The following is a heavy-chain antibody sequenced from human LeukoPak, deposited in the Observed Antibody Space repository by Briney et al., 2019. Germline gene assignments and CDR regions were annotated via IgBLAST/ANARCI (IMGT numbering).Heavy chain of an antibody. CDR2: INPNSGGT. Sequence: ASVKVSCKASGYTFTGYYMHWVRQAPGQGLEWMGWINPNSGGTNYAQKFQGRVTMTRDTSISTAYMELSRLRSDDTAVYYCARVLRYSRGLWGAIDYWGQETLVTVSS. CDR1: GYTFTGYY. J-gene: IGHJ4*02. CDR3: ARVLRYSRGLWGAIDY. D-gene: IGHD3-9*01. V-gene: IGHV1-2*02.